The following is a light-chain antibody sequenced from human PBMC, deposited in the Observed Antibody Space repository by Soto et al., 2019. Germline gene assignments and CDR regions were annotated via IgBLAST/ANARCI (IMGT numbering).Light chain of an antibody. CDR2: LEGSGSY. CDR3: ATWDSNTRV. J-gene: IGLJ3*02. CDR1: SGHSSYI. Sequence: QPVLTQSSSASASLGSSVKLTCTLSSGHSSYIIAWHQQQPGKAPRYLMKLEGSGSYNKGSGVPDRFSCSSSGADRYLTSSNLHFEDEADYYCATWDSNTRVFGGGTKLTVL. V-gene: IGLV4-60*02.